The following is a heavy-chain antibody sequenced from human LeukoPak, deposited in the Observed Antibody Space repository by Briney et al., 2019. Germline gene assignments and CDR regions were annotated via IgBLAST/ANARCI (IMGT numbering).Heavy chain of an antibody. Sequence: PSETLSLTCTVPGGSISSYYWSWIRQPAGKGLEWIGRIYTSGSTNYNPSLKSRVTMSVDTSKNQFSLKLSSVTAADTAVYYCARVTPFDWLPSSLLDVWGKGTTVTVSS. J-gene: IGHJ6*04. CDR3: ARVTPFDWLPSSLLDV. CDR1: GGSISSYY. CDR2: IYTSGST. D-gene: IGHD3-9*01. V-gene: IGHV4-4*07.